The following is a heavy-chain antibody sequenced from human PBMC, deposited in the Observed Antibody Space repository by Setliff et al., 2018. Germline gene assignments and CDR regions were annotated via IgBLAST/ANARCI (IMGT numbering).Heavy chain of an antibody. CDR2: ISSYNGHT. CDR3: ARLVRYCTRTACQKLAGDES. Sequence: ASVKVSCKSSGYIFRSYGLSWVRQAPGQGLEWMGWISSYNGHTNYAPKVQGRVTMTTDTSTGTASMELRSLRPDDTAVYYCARLVRYCTRTACQKLAGDESWGQGTLVTVSS. J-gene: IGHJ5*01. CDR1: GYIFRSYG. V-gene: IGHV1-18*01. D-gene: IGHD2-8*01.